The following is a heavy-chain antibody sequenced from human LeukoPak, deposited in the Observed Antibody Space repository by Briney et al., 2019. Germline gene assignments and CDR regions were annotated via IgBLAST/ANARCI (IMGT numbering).Heavy chain of an antibody. J-gene: IGHJ4*02. CDR2: INHSGSA. CDR3: ARHVFSYASGSYLTH. CDR1: GGSFSRYY. V-gene: IGHV4-34*01. Sequence: SETLSLTCAVYGGSFSRYYWTWIRQPPGKGLEWIGEINHSGSANYNPSLKSRVTISVDASKNQFSLKLSSVTAADTAVYYCARHVFSYASGSYLTHWGQGTPVTVSS. D-gene: IGHD3-10*01.